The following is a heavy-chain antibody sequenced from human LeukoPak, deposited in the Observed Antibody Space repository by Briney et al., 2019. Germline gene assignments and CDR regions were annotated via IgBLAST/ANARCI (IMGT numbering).Heavy chain of an antibody. D-gene: IGHD5-18*01. CDR3: ARDLSGIAGYTYGRGIDY. CDR1: GFNFGSYW. CDR2: IKPDGSEK. J-gene: IGHJ4*02. V-gene: IGHV3-7*01. Sequence: PGGSLRLSCAVSGFNFGSYWMSWVRQAPGKGLEWVANIKPDGSEKYYVDAVKGRFTISRDNAKTSLYLQMNSLRAEDTAVYYCARDLSGIAGYTYGRGIDYWGQGTLVNVSS.